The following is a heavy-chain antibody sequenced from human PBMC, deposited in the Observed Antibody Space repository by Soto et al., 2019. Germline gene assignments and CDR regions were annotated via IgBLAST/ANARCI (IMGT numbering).Heavy chain of an antibody. CDR1: GGTFSSYA. J-gene: IGHJ6*02. Sequence: QVQLVQSGAEVKKPGSSVKVSCKASGGTFSSYAISWVRQAPGQGLEWMGGIIPIFGTANYAQKFQGRVTITADKSTSTAYMELSSLRSEDTAVYYCARAAPMVRGVIITDYYYYYGMDVWGQGTTVTVSS. V-gene: IGHV1-69*06. D-gene: IGHD3-10*01. CDR2: IIPIFGTA. CDR3: ARAAPMVRGVIITDYYYYYGMDV.